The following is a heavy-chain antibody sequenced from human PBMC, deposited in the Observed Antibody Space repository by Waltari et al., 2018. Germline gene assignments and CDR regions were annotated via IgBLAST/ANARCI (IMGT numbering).Heavy chain of an antibody. V-gene: IGHV3-74*01. D-gene: IGHD3-22*01. CDR3: VLYSSEFLGDL. J-gene: IGHJ4*02. CDR1: GFRFSDYW. CDR2: INRDGRIK. Sequence: EMPLVESGGGLVQPGGSLRLSGAASGFRFSDYWMHWVRQAPGKGRVSAAHINRDGRIKNYADSVKGRFTISRDNDENTLFVQMNSLRVEDTGVYYCVLYSSEFLGDLWGQGTLVTVSS.